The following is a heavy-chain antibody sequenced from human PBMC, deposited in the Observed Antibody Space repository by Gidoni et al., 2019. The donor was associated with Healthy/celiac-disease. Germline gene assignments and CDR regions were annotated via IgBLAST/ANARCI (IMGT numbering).Heavy chain of an antibody. V-gene: IGHV1-69*08. D-gene: IGHD6-13*01. J-gene: IGHJ4*02. CDR3: ARDSSIAAAGTGY. Sequence: QVQLVQSGAEVKKPGSSVKVSCKASGGTFSSYTISWVRQAPGQGLEWMGRIIPILGIANYAQKFQGRVTITADKSTSTAYMELSSLRSEDTAVYYCARDSSIAAAGTGYWGQGTLVTVSS. CDR1: GGTFSSYT. CDR2: IIPILGIA.